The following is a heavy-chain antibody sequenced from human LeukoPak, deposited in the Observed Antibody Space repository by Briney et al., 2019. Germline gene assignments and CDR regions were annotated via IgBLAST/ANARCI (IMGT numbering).Heavy chain of an antibody. J-gene: IGHJ4*02. CDR1: GFSSSSYS. CDR3: ARQHYDSSGYYEIDY. V-gene: IGHV3-48*02. CDR2: ISSSNSTI. Sequence: PGGSLRLSCAASGFSSSSYSMNWVRQGPGKGLGWVSYISSSNSTIYYADSVKGRFTISRDNAKNTLYLQMNSLRDEDTAVYYCARQHYDSSGYYEIDYWGQGTLVTVSS. D-gene: IGHD3-22*01.